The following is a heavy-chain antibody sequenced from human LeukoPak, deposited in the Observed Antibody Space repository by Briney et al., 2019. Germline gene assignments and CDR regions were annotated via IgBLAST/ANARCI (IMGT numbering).Heavy chain of an antibody. V-gene: IGHV1-69*05. D-gene: IGHD2-2*01. J-gene: IGHJ5*02. CDR2: IIPIFGTA. CDR3: AIGPYWSSTSCHYNWLDA. Sequence: SVKLSFTASGGTFSIYAISWVRQAPGPGLEWMGVIIPIFGTANSTHTFQGRVTITTDESTSTAYMELSSLRSEDTAVYCCAIGPYWSSTSCHYNWLDAWGQGTLVTVSS. CDR1: GGTFSIYA.